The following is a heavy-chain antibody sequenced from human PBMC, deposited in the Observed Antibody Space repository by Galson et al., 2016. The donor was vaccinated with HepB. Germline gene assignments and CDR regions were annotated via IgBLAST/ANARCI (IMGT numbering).Heavy chain of an antibody. CDR3: ARHRGGSGSSTATRIVYWFDP. Sequence: SETLSLTCTVSGGSIISSSYYWGWIRQPPGKGLEWIGSIYYGGSTYYNPSLKSRVPLSVDTSKNQFTLKMSSVTATDTAIYYVARHRGGSGSSTATRIVYWFDPWGQGTLVTVSS. J-gene: IGHJ5*02. CDR1: GGSIISSSYY. CDR2: IYYGGST. V-gene: IGHV4-39*01. D-gene: IGHD1-26*01.